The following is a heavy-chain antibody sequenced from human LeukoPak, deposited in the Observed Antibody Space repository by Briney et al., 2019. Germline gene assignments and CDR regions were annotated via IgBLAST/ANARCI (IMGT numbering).Heavy chain of an antibody. CDR2: IYPGDSDT. J-gene: IGHJ2*01. V-gene: IGHV5-51*01. Sequence: GESLKISCKGSGYSFTSYWIGWVRQMPGKGLEWMGIIYPGDSDTRYSPSFQGQVTISADKSISTAYLQWSSLKASDTAMYYCARRRVLGSGWDYWYFDLWGRGTLVTVSS. D-gene: IGHD6-19*01. CDR1: GYSFTSYW. CDR3: ARRRVLGSGWDYWYFDL.